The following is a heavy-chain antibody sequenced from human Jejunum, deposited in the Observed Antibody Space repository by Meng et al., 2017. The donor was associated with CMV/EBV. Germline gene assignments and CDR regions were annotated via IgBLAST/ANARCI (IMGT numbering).Heavy chain of an antibody. CDR1: GYTFTSYG. V-gene: IGHV1-18*01. CDR2: ISAYNGNT. CDR3: ARDLPGGTKGTWLDL. J-gene: IGHJ5*02. Sequence: VELVQSCAEVQQPGASVKVSCKASGYTFTSYGISWVRQAPGQGLEWMGWISAYNGNTNYAQKLQGRVTMTTDTSTSTAYMELRSLRSDDTAVYYCARDLPGGTKGTWLDLWGQGTLVTVSS. D-gene: IGHD1-14*01.